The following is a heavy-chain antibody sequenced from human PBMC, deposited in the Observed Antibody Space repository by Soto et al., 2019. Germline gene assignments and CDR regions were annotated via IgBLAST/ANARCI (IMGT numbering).Heavy chain of an antibody. CDR2: IIPIFGTA. D-gene: IGHD3-10*01. Sequence: QVQLVQSGAEVKKPGSSVKVSCKASGGTFSSYAISWVRQAPGQGLEWMGGIIPIFGTANYAQKFQGRVTITADESTSTAYMELSSPRSEDTAVYYCGGSGIPSFYYYYGMDVWGQGTTVTVSS. CDR1: GGTFSSYA. V-gene: IGHV1-69*01. CDR3: GGSGIPSFYYYYGMDV. J-gene: IGHJ6*02.